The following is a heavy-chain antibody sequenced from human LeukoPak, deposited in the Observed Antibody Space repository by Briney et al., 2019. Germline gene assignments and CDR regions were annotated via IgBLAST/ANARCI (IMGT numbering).Heavy chain of an antibody. CDR3: ARGRVVGASTPYFDY. V-gene: IGHV4-59*01. D-gene: IGHD1-26*01. CDR1: GSSISSYY. CDR2: IYYSGST. Sequence: PSETLSLTCTVSGSSISSYYWSWIRQPPGKGLEWIGYIYYSGSTNYNPSLKSRVTISVDTSKKQLSLRLSSVTAADTPVYYCARGRVVGASTPYFDYWGQGTLVTVSS. J-gene: IGHJ4*02.